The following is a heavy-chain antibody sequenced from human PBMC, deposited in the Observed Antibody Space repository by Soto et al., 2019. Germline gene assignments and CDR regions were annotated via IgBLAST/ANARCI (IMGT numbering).Heavy chain of an antibody. J-gene: IGHJ6*01. V-gene: IGHV1-69*08. CDR1: GGTFGRYT. Sequence: QVQLVQSGAEVKKPGSSVKVSCKASGGTFGRYTLSWVRQAPGQGLEWMGWIIPILETANYARRFQGRFTIAADASTGTAYMDLSGLKSWDTGADYCARGGKLGCDLDAWGKGTAVSVSP. CDR3: ARGGKLGCDLDA. CDR2: IIPILETA. D-gene: IGHD3-10*01.